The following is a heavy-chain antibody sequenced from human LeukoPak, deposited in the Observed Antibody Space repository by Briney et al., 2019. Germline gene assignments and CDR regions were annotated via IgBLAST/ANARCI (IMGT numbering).Heavy chain of an antibody. D-gene: IGHD3-3*01. Sequence: PSETLSLTCTVSGGSISSYYWSWIRQPPGKGLEWIGYIYYSGSTNYNPSLKSRVTISVDTSKNQFSLKLSSVTAADTAVYYCARVDYDFWSGHLKWFDPWGQGTLVTVSS. J-gene: IGHJ5*02. CDR3: ARVDYDFWSGHLKWFDP. CDR1: GGSISSYY. CDR2: IYYSGST. V-gene: IGHV4-59*01.